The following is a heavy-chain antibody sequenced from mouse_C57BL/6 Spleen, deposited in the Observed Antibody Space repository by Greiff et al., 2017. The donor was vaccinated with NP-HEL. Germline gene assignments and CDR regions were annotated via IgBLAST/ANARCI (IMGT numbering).Heavy chain of an antibody. V-gene: IGHV1-22*01. Sequence: EVQLQQSGPELVKPGASVKMSCKASGYTFTDYNMHWVKQSHGKSLEWIGYINPNNGGTSYNQKFKGKATLTVNKSSSTAYMELRILTSEDSAVYYCARRGRLLRGFDYWGQGTTLTVSS. D-gene: IGHD1-1*01. CDR1: GYTFTDYN. CDR3: ARRGRLLRGFDY. J-gene: IGHJ2*01. CDR2: INPNNGGT.